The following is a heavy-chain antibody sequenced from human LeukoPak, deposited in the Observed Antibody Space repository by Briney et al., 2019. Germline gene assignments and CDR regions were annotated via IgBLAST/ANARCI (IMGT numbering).Heavy chain of an antibody. CDR1: GGSISSGGYY. D-gene: IGHD4-17*01. J-gene: IGHJ5*02. Sequence: SETLSLTCTVSGGSISSGGYYWRWIRKHPGKGLEWIGYIYYSGSTYYNPSLKSRVTITVDTSKNQFSLKLSSVTAADTAVYYCARGYGDYYHWGQGTLVTVSS. CDR2: IYYSGST. CDR3: ARGYGDYYH. V-gene: IGHV4-31*03.